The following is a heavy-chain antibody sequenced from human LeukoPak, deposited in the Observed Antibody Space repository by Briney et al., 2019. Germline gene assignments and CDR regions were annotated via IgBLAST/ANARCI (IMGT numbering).Heavy chain of an antibody. CDR3: ARDPIFDP. Sequence: GGSLRLSCAASGFTFSSCWMSWVRQAPGKGLEWVANIKQDGSEKYYVDSVKGRFTISRDNAKNSLYLQMNSLRAEDTAVYYCARDPIFDPWGQGTLVTVSS. V-gene: IGHV3-7*03. CDR2: IKQDGSEK. CDR1: GFTFSSCW. J-gene: IGHJ5*02.